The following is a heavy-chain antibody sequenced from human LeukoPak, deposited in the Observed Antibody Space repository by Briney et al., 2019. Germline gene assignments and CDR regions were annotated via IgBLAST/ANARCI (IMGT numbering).Heavy chain of an antibody. V-gene: IGHV1-18*01. CDR1: GYTFTSYG. Sequence: ASVKVSCTASGYTFTSYGITWVRQAPGQGLEWMGWISTHNGNTKCAQKFQGRVTMTTETSTNTAYMELRSLRSDDTAVYCCARDTNQLTYNDYWGQGTLVTVSS. CDR2: ISTHNGNT. D-gene: IGHD4/OR15-4a*01. J-gene: IGHJ4*02. CDR3: ARDTNQLTYNDY.